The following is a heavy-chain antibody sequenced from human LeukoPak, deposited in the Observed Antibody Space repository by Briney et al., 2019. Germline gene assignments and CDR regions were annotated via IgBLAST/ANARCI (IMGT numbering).Heavy chain of an antibody. CDR2: ISSSSSYI. V-gene: IGHV3-21*01. Sequence: PGGSLRLSFAASGFTFSSYSMNWVRQAPGKGLEWVSSISSSSSYIYYADSVKGRFTISRDNAKNSLYLQMNSLRAEDTAVYYCARDLGRGYDFWSGYYYWGQGTLVTVSS. CDR3: ARDLGRGYDFWSGYYY. J-gene: IGHJ4*02. CDR1: GFTFSSYS. D-gene: IGHD3-3*01.